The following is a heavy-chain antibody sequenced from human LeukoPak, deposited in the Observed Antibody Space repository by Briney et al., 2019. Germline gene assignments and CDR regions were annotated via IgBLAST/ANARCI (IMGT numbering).Heavy chain of an antibody. D-gene: IGHD3-22*01. CDR2: INHSGST. J-gene: IGHJ4*02. V-gene: IGHV4-34*01. CDR3: ARMENDSSGRNIDY. CDR1: GGSFSGYY. Sequence: SETLSLTCAVYGGSFSGYYWSWIRQPPGKGLEWIGEINHSGSTNYNPSLKSRVTISVDTSKNQFSLKLSSVTAADTAVYYCARMENDSSGRNIDYWGQGTLVTVSS.